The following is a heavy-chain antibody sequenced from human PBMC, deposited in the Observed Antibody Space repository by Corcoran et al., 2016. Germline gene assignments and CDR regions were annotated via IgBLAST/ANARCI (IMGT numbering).Heavy chain of an antibody. D-gene: IGHD3-10*01. Sequence: EVQLVESGGGLVKAGESLRLSCAASGFTFRNAWMTWVRQAPGKGLEWVGRIKSKTDGGEADYAAPVKGRFTISRDDSTNTLYLQMNSLQTEDTAVYYWSTNRGPWFGERLYFDYWGQGALVTVSS. CDR1: GFTFRNAW. CDR3: STNRGPWFGERLYFDY. J-gene: IGHJ4*02. CDR2: IKSKTDGGEA. V-gene: IGHV3-15*01.